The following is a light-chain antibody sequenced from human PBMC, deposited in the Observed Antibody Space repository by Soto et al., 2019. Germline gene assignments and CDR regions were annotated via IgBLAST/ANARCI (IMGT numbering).Light chain of an antibody. CDR1: SSDVGGYDY. J-gene: IGLJ1*01. CDR3: LAYAGTAYG. V-gene: IGLV2-8*01. CDR2: EVT. Sequence: QSALTQPPSSSGSPGQSVTISCTGTSSDVGGYDYVSWYQQYPGKTPKLMIFEVTKRHSGVPDRVSGSKSGNTASLTVSGLQAEDEADYYCLAYAGTAYGFGTGTKLTVL.